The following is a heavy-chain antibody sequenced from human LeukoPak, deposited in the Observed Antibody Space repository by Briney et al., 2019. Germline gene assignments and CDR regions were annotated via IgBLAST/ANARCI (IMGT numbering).Heavy chain of an antibody. D-gene: IGHD2-15*01. CDR2: IRSYNGNT. J-gene: IGHJ5*02. V-gene: IGHV1-18*01. CDR3: ARDRPPPDRYCSGGSCYGWFDP. Sequence: ASVKVSCKASGYTFTNYGVSWVRQAPGLGLEWMGWIRSYNGNTNYAQNLQGRVTMTTDTSTSTAYMELSSLRSEDTAVYYCARDRPPPDRYCSGGSCYGWFDPWGQGTLVTVSS. CDR1: GYTFTNYG.